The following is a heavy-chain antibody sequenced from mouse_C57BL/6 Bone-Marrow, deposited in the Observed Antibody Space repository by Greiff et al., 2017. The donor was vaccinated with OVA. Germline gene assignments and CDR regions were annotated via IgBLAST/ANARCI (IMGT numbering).Heavy chain of an antibody. J-gene: IGHJ3*01. V-gene: IGHV1-64*01. D-gene: IGHD1-1*01. CDR1: GYTFTSYW. Sequence: QVQLQQPGAELVKPGASVKLSCKASGYTFTSYWMHWVKQRPGQGLEWIGMIHPNSGSTNYNEKFKSKATLTVDKSSSTAYMQLSSLTSEDSAVYYCARPVYYGSPVAYWGQGTLVTVSA. CDR2: IHPNSGST. CDR3: ARPVYYGSPVAY.